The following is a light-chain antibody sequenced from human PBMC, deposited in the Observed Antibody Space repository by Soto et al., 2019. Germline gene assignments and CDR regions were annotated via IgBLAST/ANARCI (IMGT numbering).Light chain of an antibody. J-gene: IGKJ1*01. Sequence: DIVLTQSPGTLSLSPGGRATLSCRASKSFSSSFLAWYQQKPGQAPRLLIHGASSRATGIPDRFSGSGSGTDFTLTISRLEPEDFAVYYCQQYGTSPRTFGQGTKVDIK. V-gene: IGKV3-20*01. CDR2: GAS. CDR1: KSFSSSF. CDR3: QQYGTSPRT.